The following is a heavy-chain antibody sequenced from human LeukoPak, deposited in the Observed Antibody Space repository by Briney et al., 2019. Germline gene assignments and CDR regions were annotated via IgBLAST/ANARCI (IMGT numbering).Heavy chain of an antibody. J-gene: IGHJ4*02. CDR3: ARSRYSSGWLSSGNFDY. D-gene: IGHD6-19*01. CDR2: TYYRSKWYN. V-gene: IGHV6-1*01. CDR1: GDSVSSNSAA. Sequence: SQTLSLTCAISGDSVSSNSAAWNWIRQSPSRGLEWLGRTYYRSKWYNDYAVSVKSRITINPDTSKNQFSLKLSSVTAADTAVYYCARSRYSSGWLSSGNFDYWGQGTLVTVSS.